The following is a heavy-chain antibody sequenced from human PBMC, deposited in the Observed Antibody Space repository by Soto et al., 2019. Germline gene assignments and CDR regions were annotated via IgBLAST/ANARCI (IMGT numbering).Heavy chain of an antibody. J-gene: IGHJ4*02. CDR2: ISGGGGTM. D-gene: IGHD1-26*01. CDR3: ARAKSGADSIDY. V-gene: IGHV3-48*04. CDR1: GFTFSRYT. Sequence: EVQVVESGGGSVQPGGSLRLSCAASGFTFSRYTMNWVRQAPGKGLEWLSYISGGGGTMSYADSVKGRVTISRDNAKNSLYLQMDSLRAEDTAVCYCARAKSGADSIDYWGQGTLVTVS.